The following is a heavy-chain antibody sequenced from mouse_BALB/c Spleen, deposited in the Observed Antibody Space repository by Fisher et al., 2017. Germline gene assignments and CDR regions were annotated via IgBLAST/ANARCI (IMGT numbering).Heavy chain of an antibody. D-gene: IGHD1-1*01. J-gene: IGHJ4*01. CDR3: ASLIYGAMDY. Sequence: KFKGKATITADTSSNTAYLQLSSLTSEDTAVYYCASLIYGAMDYWGQGTSVTVSS. V-gene: IGHV14-2*02.